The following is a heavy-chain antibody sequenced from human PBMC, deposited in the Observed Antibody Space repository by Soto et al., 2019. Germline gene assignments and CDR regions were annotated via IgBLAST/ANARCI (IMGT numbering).Heavy chain of an antibody. D-gene: IGHD3-3*01. CDR1: GGSISSSSYY. CDR2: IYYSGST. CDR3: ARMVGSVRFLEWPQNWFDP. J-gene: IGHJ5*02. V-gene: IGHV4-39*01. Sequence: PSETLSLTCTVSGGSISSSSYYWGWIRQPPGKGLEWIGSIYYSGSTYYNPSLKSRVTISVDTSKNQFSLKLSSVTAADTAVYYCARMVGSVRFLEWPQNWFDPWGQGTLVTVSS.